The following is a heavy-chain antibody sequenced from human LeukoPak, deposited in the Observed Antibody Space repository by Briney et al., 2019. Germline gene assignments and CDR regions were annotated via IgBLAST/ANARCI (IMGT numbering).Heavy chain of an antibody. J-gene: IGHJ3*02. CDR3: ARESGQLRYFDFDAFDI. CDR2: IIPIFGTA. Sequence: SVRVSCKASGGTFSSYAISWVRQAPGQGLEWMGGIIPIFGTANYAQKFQGRVTITADESTSTAYMELSSLRSEDTAVYYCARESGQLRYFDFDAFDIWGQGTMVTVSS. D-gene: IGHD3-9*01. CDR1: GGTFSSYA. V-gene: IGHV1-69*13.